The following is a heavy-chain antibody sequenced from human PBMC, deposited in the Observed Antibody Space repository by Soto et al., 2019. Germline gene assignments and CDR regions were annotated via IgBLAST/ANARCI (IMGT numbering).Heavy chain of an antibody. V-gene: IGHV4-59*01. CDR2: IYYSGST. D-gene: IGHD6-13*01. CDR3: ARGYSSSWPRLDFDY. J-gene: IGHJ4*02. CDR1: GGSISSYY. Sequence: SETLSLTCTVSGGSISSYYWSWIRQPPGKGLEWIGYIYYSGSTNYNPSLKSRVTISVDTSKNQFSLKLSSVTAADTAVYYCARGYSSSWPRLDFDYRAQRTPVTVSS.